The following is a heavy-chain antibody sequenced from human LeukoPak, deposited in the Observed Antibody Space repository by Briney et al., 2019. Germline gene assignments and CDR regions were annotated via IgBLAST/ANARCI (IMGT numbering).Heavy chain of an antibody. CDR2: INPKSGGT. Sequence: ASVKVSCKASGYTFTGYYMHWVRQAPGQGLEWMGWINPKSGGTNYAQKFQGRITMTRDTFISTAYMELSRLRSDDTAVYYCATDIAVAGKGTYYFDYWGQGTLVTVSS. J-gene: IGHJ4*02. CDR1: GYTFTGYY. D-gene: IGHD6-19*01. CDR3: ATDIAVAGKGTYYFDY. V-gene: IGHV1-2*02.